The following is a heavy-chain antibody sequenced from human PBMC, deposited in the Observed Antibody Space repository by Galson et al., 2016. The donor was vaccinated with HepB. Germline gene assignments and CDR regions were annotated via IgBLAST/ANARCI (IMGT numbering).Heavy chain of an antibody. J-gene: IGHJ5*02. Sequence: WIRQTPGKGLEWVSSITPESTYIYYADSVKGRFTISRDDGKNSLSLQMTSLRAEDTAVYYCAKGSSFDPWGQGTLVTVSS. CDR3: AKGSSFDP. CDR2: ITPESTYI. V-gene: IGHV3-21*01.